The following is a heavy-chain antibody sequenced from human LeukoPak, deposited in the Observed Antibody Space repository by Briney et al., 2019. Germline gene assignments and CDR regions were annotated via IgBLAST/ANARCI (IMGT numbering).Heavy chain of an antibody. D-gene: IGHD6-25*01. CDR3: AKGAASEYYYDS. Sequence: GGSLRLYCAASGSTFSSYAMRWVRQPPGKGLEWVSGISGSGGSTYYADSVKGRFTISRDNSKNTLYLQMNSLRAEDTAVYYCAKGAASEYYYDSWGQGTLVTVSS. CDR2: ISGSGGST. J-gene: IGHJ4*02. V-gene: IGHV3-23*01. CDR1: GSTFSSYA.